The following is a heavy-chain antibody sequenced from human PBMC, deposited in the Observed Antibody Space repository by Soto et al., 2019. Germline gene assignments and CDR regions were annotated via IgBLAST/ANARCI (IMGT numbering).Heavy chain of an antibody. CDR2: ISAYNGNT. J-gene: IGHJ5*02. D-gene: IGHD3-22*01. CDR1: GYTFTSYG. V-gene: IGHV1-18*01. CDR3: ARVKTSGYHNWFDP. Sequence: ASVKVSCKASGYTFTSYGISWVRQAPGQGLEWMGWISAYNGNTNYAQNLQGRVTMTTDTSTSTAYMELRSPRSDDTAVYYCARVKTSGYHNWFDPWGQGTLVTVSS.